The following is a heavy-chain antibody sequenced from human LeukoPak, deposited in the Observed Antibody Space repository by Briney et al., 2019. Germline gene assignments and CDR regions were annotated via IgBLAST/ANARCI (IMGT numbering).Heavy chain of an antibody. J-gene: IGHJ4*02. V-gene: IGHV1-69*04. CDR1: GGTFSSYA. Sequence: SVKVSCKASGGTFSSYAISWVRQAPGQGLEWMGRIIPIFGIANYAQKFQGRATITADKSTSTAYMELSSLRSEDTAVYYCARDPTYYYDSSGDYFDYWGQGTLVTVSS. D-gene: IGHD3-22*01. CDR3: ARDPTYYYDSSGDYFDY. CDR2: IIPIFGIA.